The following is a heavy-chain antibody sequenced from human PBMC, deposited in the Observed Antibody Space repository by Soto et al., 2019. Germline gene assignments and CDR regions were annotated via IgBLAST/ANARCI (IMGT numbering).Heavy chain of an antibody. J-gene: IGHJ4*02. V-gene: IGHV1-69*06. CDR1: GGTFSSYA. CDR2: IIPIFGTA. Sequence: SVKVSCKAPGGTFSSYAISWVRQAPGQGLEWMGGIIPIFGTANYAQKFQGRVTITADKSTSTAYMELSSLRSEDTAVYYCARGHILTGPYYFDYWGQGTQVTVSS. D-gene: IGHD3-9*01. CDR3: ARGHILTGPYYFDY.